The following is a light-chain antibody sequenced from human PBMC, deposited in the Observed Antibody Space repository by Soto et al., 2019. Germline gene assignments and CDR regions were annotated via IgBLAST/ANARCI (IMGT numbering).Light chain of an antibody. CDR2: DVS. V-gene: IGKV1-5*01. CDR1: QNINDW. J-gene: IGKJ1*01. Sequence: IQLTQAPSTLSASVGDSVTISCRASQNINDWLAWYQQKPGQALKLLIYDVSTLDSGVPSRFSGSASGTEFTPTINNLKPDDFATYFCQQYHRDSTFGQGTKVDIK. CDR3: QQYHRDST.